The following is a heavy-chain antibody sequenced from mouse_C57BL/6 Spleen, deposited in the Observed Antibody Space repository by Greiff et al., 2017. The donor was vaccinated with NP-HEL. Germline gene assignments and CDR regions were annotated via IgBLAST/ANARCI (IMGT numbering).Heavy chain of an antibody. D-gene: IGHD3-2*02. Sequence: QVQLKESGPGLVQPSQRLSITCTVSGFSLTSYGVHWVRQSPGKGLEWLGVIWRGGLTDYNAAFMSRLSITKDNSKGQVFFKMNRLQADDTAIYYCAKTPLSYKAMDYGGQGTSVTVSS. V-gene: IGHV2-5*01. CDR3: AKTPLSYKAMDY. CDR2: IWRGGLT. J-gene: IGHJ4*01. CDR1: GFSLTSYG.